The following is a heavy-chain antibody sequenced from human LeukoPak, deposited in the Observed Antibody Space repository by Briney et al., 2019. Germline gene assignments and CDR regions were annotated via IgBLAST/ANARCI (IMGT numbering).Heavy chain of an antibody. D-gene: IGHD3-16*01. V-gene: IGHV3-43*01. CDR2: ISWDGGST. CDR3: AVWGTNTGEGYYFDY. CDR1: GFTFDDYT. Sequence: PGGSLRLSCAASGFTFDDYTMHSVRQAPGKGLEWVSLISWDGGSTYYADSVKGRFTISRDNSKNSLYLQMNSLRTEDTALYYCAVWGTNTGEGYYFDYWGQGTLVTVSS. J-gene: IGHJ4*02.